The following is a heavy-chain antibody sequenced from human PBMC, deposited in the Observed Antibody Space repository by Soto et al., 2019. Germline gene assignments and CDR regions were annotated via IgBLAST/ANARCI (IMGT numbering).Heavy chain of an antibody. J-gene: IGHJ4*02. CDR2: IYYSGAT. V-gene: IGHV4-30-4*01. D-gene: IGHD5-12*01. CDR3: ARGNRGYDY. Sequence: SETLSLTCTVSGGSISSGDYYWSWVRQPPGKGLEWIGSIYYSGATYYNPSLKSRITMSVDTSKNQFSLRLTSVTATDTAVYYCARGNRGYDYWGQGTLVTVSS. CDR1: GGSISSGDYY.